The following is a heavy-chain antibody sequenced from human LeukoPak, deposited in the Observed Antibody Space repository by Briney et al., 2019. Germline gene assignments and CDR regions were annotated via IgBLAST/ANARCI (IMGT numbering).Heavy chain of an antibody. D-gene: IGHD3-22*01. V-gene: IGHV4-59*01. CDR2: MFYGGST. CDR1: GGSISNYY. J-gene: IGHJ6*03. Sequence: PSETLSLTCCVSGGSISNYYWSWIRQPPGKGLEWIGYMFYGGSTNYNPSLKSRVTISIDTSKNQFSLKLSSVTAADTALYYCARLSGFYYYYYMDVWGIGTTVTVSS. CDR3: ARLSGFYYYYYMDV.